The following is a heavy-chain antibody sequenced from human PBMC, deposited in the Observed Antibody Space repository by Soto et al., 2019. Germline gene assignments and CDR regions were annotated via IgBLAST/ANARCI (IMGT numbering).Heavy chain of an antibody. J-gene: IGHJ6*02. CDR1: GGTFSSYA. D-gene: IGHD2-2*03. Sequence: VKVSCKASGGTFSSYAISWVRQAPGQGLEWMGGIIPIFGTANYAQKFQGRVTITADESTSTAYMELSSLRSEDTAVYYCASGYCSSTSCYGVEHYYYYGMDVWGQGTTVTVSS. CDR3: ASGYCSSTSCYGVEHYYYYGMDV. V-gene: IGHV1-69*13. CDR2: IIPIFGTA.